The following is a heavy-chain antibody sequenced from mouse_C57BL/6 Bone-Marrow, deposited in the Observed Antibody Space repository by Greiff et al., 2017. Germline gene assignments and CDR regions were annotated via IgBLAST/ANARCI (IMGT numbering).Heavy chain of an antibody. CDR3: ARKGSFAY. V-gene: IGHV1-59*01. Sequence: QVQLQQPGAELVRPWTSVKLSCKASGYTFTSYWMHWVKQRPGQGLEWIGVIDPSDSYTNYNQKFKGKATLTVDTSSSTAYMQLSSLTSEDSAVYYCARKGSFAYWGQGTLVTVSA. CDR2: IDPSDSYT. CDR1: GYTFTSYW. J-gene: IGHJ3*01.